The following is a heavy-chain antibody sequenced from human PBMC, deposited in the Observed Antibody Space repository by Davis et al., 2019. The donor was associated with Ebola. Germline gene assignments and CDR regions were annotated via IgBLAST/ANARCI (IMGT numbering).Heavy chain of an antibody. J-gene: IGHJ6*02. V-gene: IGHV4-34*01. CDR2: INHSGST. CDR1: GGSFSGYY. Sequence: PSETLSLTCAVYGGSFSGYYWSWIRQPPGKGLEWIGEINHSGSTNYNPSLKSRVTISVDTSKNQFSLKLSSVTAADTAVYYCASMGGYYYYGMDVWGQGTTVTVSS. CDR3: ASMGGYYYYGMDV. D-gene: IGHD3-16*01.